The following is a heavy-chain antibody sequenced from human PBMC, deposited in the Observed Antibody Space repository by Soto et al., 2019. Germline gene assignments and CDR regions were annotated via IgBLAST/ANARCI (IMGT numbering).Heavy chain of an antibody. D-gene: IGHD3-22*01. CDR2: IRGSGGIT. CDR1: AFTFSTYD. Sequence: GGSLRLSCAGSAFTFSTYDMTWVRQAPGKGLEWVSSIRGSGGITYYAGSVKGRFTISRDISNNRLYLQMNSLRAEDTAVYYCAKYYYDSSGYQPYFDYWGQGTLVTVSS. V-gene: IGHV3-23*01. J-gene: IGHJ4*02. CDR3: AKYYYDSSGYQPYFDY.